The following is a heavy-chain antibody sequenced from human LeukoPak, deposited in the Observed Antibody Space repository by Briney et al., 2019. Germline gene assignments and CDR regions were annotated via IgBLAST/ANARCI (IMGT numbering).Heavy chain of an antibody. D-gene: IGHD5-24*01. V-gene: IGHV3-48*02. J-gene: IGHJ4*02. CDR3: ARDYVGMSTMRDFGY. Sequence: GGTLRLSCAASGFTFSSYSMNWVRQAPGKGLEWVSYISSSMSTIYYADSVKGRFTISRDNAKNSLYLQMNSLRDEDTAVYYCARDYVGMSTMRDFGYWGQGTLFTASS. CDR1: GFTFSSYS. CDR2: ISSSMSTI.